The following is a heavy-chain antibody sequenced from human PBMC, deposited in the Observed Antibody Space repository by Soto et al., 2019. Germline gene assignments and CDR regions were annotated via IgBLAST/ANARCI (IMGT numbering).Heavy chain of an antibody. Sequence: ASVKVSCKASGYTFTSYGISWVRQAPGQGLEWMGWISAYNGNTNYAQKLQGRVTMTTDTSASTAYMELRSLRSDDTAVYYCARGLLFPYYYDSSGYYYGPHYGMDVWGQGTTVTVLL. CDR2: ISAYNGNT. CDR3: ARGLLFPYYYDSSGYYYGPHYGMDV. J-gene: IGHJ6*02. CDR1: GYTFTSYG. V-gene: IGHV1-18*01. D-gene: IGHD3-22*01.